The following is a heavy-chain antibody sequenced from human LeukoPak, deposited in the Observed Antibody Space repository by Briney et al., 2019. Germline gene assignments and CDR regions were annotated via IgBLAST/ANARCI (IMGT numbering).Heavy chain of an antibody. CDR1: GYTFTTYG. CDR2: ISAFTGNT. CDR3: ARLSYDGEGY. V-gene: IGHV1-18*01. Sequence: ASVKVSCKTSGYTFTTYGISWVRRAPGQGLEYMGWISAFTGNTNYAQKFQGRVAMTMDTSTSTVEMELRSLKYDDTAVYFCARLSYDGEGYWGQGTLVTVSS. J-gene: IGHJ4*02. D-gene: IGHD3-10*01.